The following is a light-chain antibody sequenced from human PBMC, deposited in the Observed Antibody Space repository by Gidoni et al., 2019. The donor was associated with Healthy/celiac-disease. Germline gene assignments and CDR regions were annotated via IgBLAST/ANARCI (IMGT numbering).Light chain of an antibody. J-gene: IGKJ4*01. CDR2: DAS. V-gene: IGKV3-11*01. CDR3: QQRSNWPLT. CDR1: QSVSSY. Sequence: EIVLTHSPAPRSLSPGERATLSSRASQSVSSYFACYQQKPGQAPRLLIYDASNRATGIPARFCGSGSGTDFTLTISSLEPEDFAVYYCQQRSNWPLTFXGXTKVEIK.